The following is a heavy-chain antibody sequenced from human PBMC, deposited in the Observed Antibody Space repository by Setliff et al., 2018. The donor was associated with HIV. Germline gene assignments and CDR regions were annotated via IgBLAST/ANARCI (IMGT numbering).Heavy chain of an antibody. Sequence: GASVKVSCKASGGTLSSCGISWVRQAPGQGLEWMGRIIPLFGTVDYAQKFQGRVTITADTTTSTAYMELSRLRSEDTAIYYCARLIPSAYFGPRQDAFDVWGQGARVTVSS. D-gene: IGHD2-21*01. CDR3: ARLIPSAYFGPRQDAFDV. CDR2: IIPLFGTV. CDR1: GGTLSSCG. J-gene: IGHJ3*01. V-gene: IGHV1-69*06.